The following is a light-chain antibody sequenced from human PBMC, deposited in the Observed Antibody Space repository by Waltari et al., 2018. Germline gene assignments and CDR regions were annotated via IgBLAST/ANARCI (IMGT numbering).Light chain of an antibody. CDR2: KAS. CDR3: QQYGNYWT. CDR1: QSITNR. Sequence: DIQMTQSPSTLSASVGDRVPITCRASQSITNRLAWYQQKSGEAPTLLIYKASTLESGVPSRFSASGSGREFTLTISSLQPGDFATYYSQQYGNYWTFGQGTKGEIK. J-gene: IGKJ1*01. V-gene: IGKV1-5*03.